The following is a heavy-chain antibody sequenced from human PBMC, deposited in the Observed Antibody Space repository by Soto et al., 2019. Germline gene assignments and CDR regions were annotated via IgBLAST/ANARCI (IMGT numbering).Heavy chain of an antibody. CDR1: GFPFSGNA. Sequence: GGPLRPSCPASGFPFSGNALSWVRQAPGNGLEGVSGISGSGDSTYYADSVKGRFTISRDNSKNTLYLQMNSLRAEDTVVYYCAKAHSAYVWRRFYFEYWGQGTQVHVSP. V-gene: IGHV3-23*01. CDR2: ISGSGDST. D-gene: IGHD3-16*01. J-gene: IGHJ4*02. CDR3: AKAHSAYVWRRFYFEY.